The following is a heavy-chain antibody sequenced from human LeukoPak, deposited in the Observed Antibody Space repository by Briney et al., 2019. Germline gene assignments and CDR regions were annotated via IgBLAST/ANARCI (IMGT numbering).Heavy chain of an antibody. CDR1: GGTFSNYA. Sequence: GASVKVSCKASGGTFSNYAISWVRQAPGQGLEWMGGIIPIFGTANYAQKLQGRVTMTTDTSTSTAYMELRSLRSDDTAVYYCARESLKWEPGKFDPWGQGTLVTVSS. D-gene: IGHD1-26*01. J-gene: IGHJ5*02. CDR3: ARESLKWEPGKFDP. CDR2: IIPIFGTA. V-gene: IGHV1-69*05.